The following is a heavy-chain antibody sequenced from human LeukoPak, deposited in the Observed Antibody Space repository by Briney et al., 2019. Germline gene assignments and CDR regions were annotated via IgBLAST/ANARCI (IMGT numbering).Heavy chain of an antibody. D-gene: IGHD6-19*01. J-gene: IGHJ6*02. V-gene: IGHV6-1*01. CDR3: ARDLGVYSSGWLDYYYYGMDV. Sequence: SQTLSLTCAISGDSVSSNSAAWNWIRQSPSRGLEWLGRTYYRSKWYNDYAVFVKSRITINPDTSKNQFSLQLNSVTPEDTAVYYCARDLGVYSSGWLDYYYYGMDVWGQGTTVTVSS. CDR2: TYYRSKWYN. CDR1: GDSVSSNSAA.